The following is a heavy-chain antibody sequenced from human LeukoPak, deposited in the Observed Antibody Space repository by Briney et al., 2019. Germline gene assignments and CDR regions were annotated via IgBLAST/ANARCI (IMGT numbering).Heavy chain of an antibody. Sequence: SETLSLTCTVSGYSIGSGHYWGWIRQPPGKGLEWIGSIYHSGSTYYNSSLKSRVTISIDTSKNQFSLKLSSVTAADTAVYFCARGPYSYDSSGAFDIWGQGTMVTVSS. CDR1: GYSIGSGHY. CDR3: ARGPYSYDSSGAFDI. CDR2: IYHSGST. V-gene: IGHV4-38-2*02. D-gene: IGHD3-22*01. J-gene: IGHJ3*02.